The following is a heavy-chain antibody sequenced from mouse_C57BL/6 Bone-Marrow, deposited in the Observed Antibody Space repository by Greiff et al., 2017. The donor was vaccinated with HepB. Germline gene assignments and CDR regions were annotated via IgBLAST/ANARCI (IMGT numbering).Heavy chain of an antibody. J-gene: IGHJ4*01. CDR1: GYTFTSYW. Sequence: QVQLQQLGAELVKPGASVKLSCKASGYTFTSYWMHWVKQRPGQGLEWIGMIHPNSGSTNYNEKFKSKATLTVDKSSSTAYMQLSSLTSEDSAVYYCARPYYDYDEVNYYAMDYWGQGTSVTVSS. V-gene: IGHV1-64*01. CDR2: IHPNSGST. CDR3: ARPYYDYDEVNYYAMDY. D-gene: IGHD2-4*01.